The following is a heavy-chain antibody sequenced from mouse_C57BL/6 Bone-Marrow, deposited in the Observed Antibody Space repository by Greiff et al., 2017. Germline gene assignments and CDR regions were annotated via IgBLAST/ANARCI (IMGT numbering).Heavy chain of an antibody. V-gene: IGHV6-3*01. Sequence: EVQLVESGGGLVQPGGSMKLSCVASGFTFSNYWMNWVRQSPEKGLEWVAQIRLKSDNYATHYAESVKGRFTISRDDSKSSVYLQMNNLRAEDTGIYYCTGFITTVVAREYFDVWGTGTTVTVSS. J-gene: IGHJ1*03. D-gene: IGHD1-1*01. CDR3: TGFITTVVAREYFDV. CDR1: GFTFSNYW. CDR2: IRLKSDNYAT.